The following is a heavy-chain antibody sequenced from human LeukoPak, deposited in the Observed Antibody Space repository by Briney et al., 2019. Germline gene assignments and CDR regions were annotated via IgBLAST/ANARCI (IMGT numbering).Heavy chain of an antibody. CDR2: IYYSGST. CDR3: AITDSSGQHYFDY. D-gene: IGHD3-22*01. CDR1: GGSISSSSYY. V-gene: IGHV4-39*07. Sequence: SETLSLTCTVSGGSISSSSYYWGWIRQPPGKGLEWIGSIYYSGSTYYNPSLKSRVTISVDTSKNQFSLKLSSVTAADTAVYYCAITDSSGQHYFDYWGQGTLVTVSS. J-gene: IGHJ4*02.